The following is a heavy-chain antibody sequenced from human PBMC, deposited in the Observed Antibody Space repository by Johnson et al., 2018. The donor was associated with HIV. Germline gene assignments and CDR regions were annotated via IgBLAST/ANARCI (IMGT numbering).Heavy chain of an antibody. J-gene: IGHJ3*02. CDR1: GFRFDDYG. Sequence: MQLVESGGGVVRPGGSLRLSCAASGFRFDDYGMTWVRQAPGKGLEWVSVIYSGGSTYYADSVKGRFTISRDNSKNTLYLQMNSLRAEDTAVYYCARKGWARGALDIWGQGTMVTVSS. CDR3: ARKGWARGALDI. CDR2: IYSGGST. V-gene: IGHV3-66*02. D-gene: IGHD1-26*01.